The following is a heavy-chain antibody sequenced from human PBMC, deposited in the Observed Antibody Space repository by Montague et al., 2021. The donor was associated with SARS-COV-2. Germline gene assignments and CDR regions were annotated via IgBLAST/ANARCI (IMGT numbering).Heavy chain of an antibody. CDR2: IYHRGST. J-gene: IGHJ5*02. V-gene: IGHV4-4*02. Sequence: SETLSLTCAVSGGSISSNNWWSWVRQPPGKGLWWIGEIYHRGSTNYIPSLKSRVTISVDKSKNQLSLKLTSLTAADTAVYYCESVGSGSSWLVCWFDPWGQGTPVTVSS. CDR1: GGSISSNNW. D-gene: IGHD6-13*01. CDR3: ESVGSGSSWLVCWFDP.